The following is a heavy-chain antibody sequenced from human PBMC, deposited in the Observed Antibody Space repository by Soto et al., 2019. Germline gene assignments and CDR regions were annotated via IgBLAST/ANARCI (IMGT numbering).Heavy chain of an antibody. V-gene: IGHV3-23*01. CDR3: ANRRQFYPDSSGYSTADF. J-gene: IGHJ4*02. CDR2: ISATTGKT. CDR1: GFTFSSYA. D-gene: IGHD3-22*01. Sequence: PGGSLRLSCAASGFTFSSYAMSWVLQAPGQWLEWVSGISATTGKTYYTDSVKGRFTISRDNSKNTLYLQMNSLRVEDTAVYYCANRRQFYPDSSGYSTADFWGQGTLVTVSS.